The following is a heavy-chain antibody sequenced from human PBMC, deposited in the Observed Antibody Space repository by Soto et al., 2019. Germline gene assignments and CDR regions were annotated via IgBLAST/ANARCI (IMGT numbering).Heavy chain of an antibody. CDR2: IIPIFGTA. J-gene: IGHJ4*02. CDR3: ARVSGYSYGVLDY. Sequence: GASVKVSCKASGGTFSSYAISWVRQAPGQGLEWMGGIIPIFGTANYARKFQGRVTITADESTSTAYMELSSLRSEDTAVYYCARVSGYSYGVLDYWGQGTLVTVSS. V-gene: IGHV1-69*13. CDR1: GGTFSSYA. D-gene: IGHD5-18*01.